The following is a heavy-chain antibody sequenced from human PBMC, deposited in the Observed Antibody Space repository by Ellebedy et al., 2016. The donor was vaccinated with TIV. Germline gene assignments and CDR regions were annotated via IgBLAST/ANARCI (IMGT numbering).Heavy chain of an antibody. Sequence: KVSCKGSGYSFISYWIGWVRQMPGKGLEWMGYIYPGDSDTRYSPSFQGQVTISVDKSISTAYPQWSSLKASDTAIYYCARGDRGSGWYWDKWGQGTLVTVSS. CDR1: GYSFISYW. J-gene: IGHJ4*02. CDR2: IYPGDSDT. V-gene: IGHV5-51*01. CDR3: ARGDRGSGWYWDK. D-gene: IGHD6-19*01.